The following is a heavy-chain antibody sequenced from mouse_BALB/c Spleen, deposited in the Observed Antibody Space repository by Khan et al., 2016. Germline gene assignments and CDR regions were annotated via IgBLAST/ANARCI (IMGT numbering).Heavy chain of an antibody. J-gene: IGHJ2*01. CDR2: INPSSSYT. D-gene: IGHD1-1*01. Sequence: QVQLKESGAELARPGASVKMSCKASGYSFTSYTMHWVKQRPGQGLEWLGFINPSSSYTNYNQNFKDKVTLTADKSSSTAYMQLSSLTSEDSAVYFCARYSTTVVAPLDYWGQGTTLTVSS. V-gene: IGHV1-4*01. CDR3: ARYSTTVVAPLDY. CDR1: GYSFTSYT.